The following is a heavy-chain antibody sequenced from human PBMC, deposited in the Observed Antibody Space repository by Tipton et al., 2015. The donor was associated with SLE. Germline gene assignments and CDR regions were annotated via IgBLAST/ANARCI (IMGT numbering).Heavy chain of an antibody. CDR1: GYSFSDYW. J-gene: IGHJ4*02. V-gene: IGHV5-51*03. CDR2: IYPGNSKT. D-gene: IGHD4-23*01. CDR3: ASHLVSTAGWELDS. Sequence: QLVQSGGEVRRPGESLNISCKASGYSFSDYWIGWVRQKPGKGLEWMGIIYPGNSKTPYSPSFQGRVTISADKSINAAYLRWSSLEASDTARYYGASHLVSTAGWELDSWGQGTLVTVSP.